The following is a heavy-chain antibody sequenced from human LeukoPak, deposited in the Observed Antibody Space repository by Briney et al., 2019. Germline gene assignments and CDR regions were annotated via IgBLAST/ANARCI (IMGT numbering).Heavy chain of an antibody. CDR3: ARQGYTNNLGGYFGDKDDGFDL. J-gene: IGHJ3*01. CDR1: GYTLTELS. Sequence: ASVKVSCKVSGYTLTELSMHWVRQAPGKGLEWMGGFDPEDGETIYAQKFQGRVTMTEDTSTDTAYKELSSLKFEDTAVYYCARQGYTNNLGGYFGDKDDGFDLWGQGTMVTVSS. D-gene: IGHD3-9*01. CDR2: FDPEDGET. V-gene: IGHV1-24*01.